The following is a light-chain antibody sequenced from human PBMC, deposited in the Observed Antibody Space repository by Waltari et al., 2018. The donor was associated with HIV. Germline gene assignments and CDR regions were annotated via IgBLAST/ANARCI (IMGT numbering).Light chain of an antibody. CDR3: SSYASNTYVV. Sequence: QSALTQPASVSGSPGRSITISCTGTNSDIGGYHYVSCYQQHPGRAPKLILYDVTTRPSGVSDRFSGSKSGNTASLTISGLLAEDEADYYCSSYASNTYVVFGGGTKLTVL. V-gene: IGLV2-14*01. CDR1: NSDIGGYHY. CDR2: DVT. J-gene: IGLJ2*01.